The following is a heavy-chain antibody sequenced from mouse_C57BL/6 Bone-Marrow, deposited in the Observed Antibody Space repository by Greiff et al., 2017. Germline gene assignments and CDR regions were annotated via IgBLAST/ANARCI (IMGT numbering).Heavy chain of an antibody. Sequence: VQLQQSGAELVKPGASVKLSCTASGFNIKDYYMHLVKQRTEQGLEWIGRIDPEDGETKYAPKFQGKATITADTASNTAYLQLSSLTSEDTAVYYCARYIHYYYGSSYDLFAYWGQGTLVTVSA. CDR1: GFNIKDYY. J-gene: IGHJ3*01. CDR3: ARYIHYYYGSSYDLFAY. CDR2: IDPEDGET. V-gene: IGHV14-2*01. D-gene: IGHD1-1*01.